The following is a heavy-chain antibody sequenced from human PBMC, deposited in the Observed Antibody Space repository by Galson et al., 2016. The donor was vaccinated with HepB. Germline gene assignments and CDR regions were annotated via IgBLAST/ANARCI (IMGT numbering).Heavy chain of an antibody. Sequence: SLTCAVYGESFTAYYWIWIRQPPGKGLEWTGEINHRGYTNYNPSLKSRVTISGDTSRNQFSLKLTSVTAADTAIYYCARGQLWPSGVFDYWGQGTLVTVSS. J-gene: IGHJ4*02. V-gene: IGHV4-34*01. D-gene: IGHD3-10*01. CDR3: ARGQLWPSGVFDY. CDR1: GESFTAYY. CDR2: INHRGYT.